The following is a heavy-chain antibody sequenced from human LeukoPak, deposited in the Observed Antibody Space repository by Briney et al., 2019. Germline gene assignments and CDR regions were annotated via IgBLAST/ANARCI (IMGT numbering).Heavy chain of an antibody. V-gene: IGHV3-7*04. J-gene: IGHJ6*03. CDR2: IKQDGSEK. CDR1: GFTFSSYW. CDR3: ARAKIRHNYYYYMDV. Sequence: GGSLRLSCAASGFTFSSYWMSWVRQAPGKGLEWVANIKQDGSEKYYVDSVKGRFTISRDNAKNSLYLQMNSLRAEDTAVYYCARAKIRHNYYYYMDVWGKGTTVTVSS.